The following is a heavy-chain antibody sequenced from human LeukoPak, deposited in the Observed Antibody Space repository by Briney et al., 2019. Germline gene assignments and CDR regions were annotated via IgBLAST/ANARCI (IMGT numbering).Heavy chain of an antibody. V-gene: IGHV3-23*01. J-gene: IGHJ5*02. Sequence: GGSLRLSCAASGFTFSSYAMSWVRQAPGEGLEWVSAISGSGGSTYYADSVKGRFTISRDNSKNTLCLQMDSLRAADTAVYYCAKDLLGYYGSGSYDNWFDPWGQGTLVTVSS. D-gene: IGHD3-10*01. CDR2: ISGSGGST. CDR3: AKDLLGYYGSGSYDNWFDP. CDR1: GFTFSSYA.